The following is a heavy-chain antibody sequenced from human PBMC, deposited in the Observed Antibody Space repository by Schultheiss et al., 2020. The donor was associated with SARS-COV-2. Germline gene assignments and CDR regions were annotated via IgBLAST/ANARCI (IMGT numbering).Heavy chain of an antibody. V-gene: IGHV3-7*04. CDR2: IKQDGSEK. J-gene: IGHJ6*02. Sequence: GGSLRLSCAASGFTFSSYWMSWVRQAPGKGLEWVANIKQDGSEKYYVDSVKGRFTISRDNAKNTLYLQMNSLRAEDTAVYYCARGGVGATRSYYYGMDVWGQGTTVTVSS. CDR1: GFTFSSYW. CDR3: ARGGVGATRSYYYGMDV. D-gene: IGHD1-26*01.